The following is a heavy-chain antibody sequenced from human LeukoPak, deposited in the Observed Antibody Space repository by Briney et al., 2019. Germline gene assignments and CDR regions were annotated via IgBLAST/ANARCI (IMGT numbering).Heavy chain of an antibody. V-gene: IGHV1-69*13. D-gene: IGHD5-24*01. J-gene: IGHJ4*02. CDR3: AGGLTRWLHTTYYFDY. Sequence: SVKVSCKASGNTFTSYDISWVRQAPGQGLEWMGGIIPIFGTANYAQKFQGRVTITADESTSTAYMELSSLRSEDTAVYYCAGGLTRWLHTTYYFDYWGQGTLVTVSS. CDR1: GNTFTSYD. CDR2: IIPIFGTA.